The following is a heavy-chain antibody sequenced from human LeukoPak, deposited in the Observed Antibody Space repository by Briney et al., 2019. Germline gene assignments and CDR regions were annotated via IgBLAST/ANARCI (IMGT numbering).Heavy chain of an antibody. Sequence: GGSLRLSCAASGCTFNNYWMSWVRQAPGKGLERVAVISSDGSNEYYAGSVKGRFTIARDNAKNTLFLHMNSLISEDTALYYCAKDSSTTNHYYGMDVWGQGTTVTVSS. J-gene: IGHJ6*02. CDR1: GCTFNNYW. V-gene: IGHV3-30*18. CDR2: ISSDGSNE. CDR3: AKDSSTTNHYYGMDV. D-gene: IGHD6-13*01.